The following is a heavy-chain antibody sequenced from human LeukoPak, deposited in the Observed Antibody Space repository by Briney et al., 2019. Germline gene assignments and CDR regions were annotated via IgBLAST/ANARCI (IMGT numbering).Heavy chain of an antibody. J-gene: IGHJ4*02. CDR1: GYSISSGYY. V-gene: IGHV4-38-2*01. D-gene: IGHD3-10*01. CDR3: ARVLAGSGNCDY. CDR2: IYHTGTT. Sequence: SETLSLTCAVSGYSISSGYYWGWIRQPPGKGLEWIGSIYHTGTTHYNASLRTRVTISVDTSKNQFSLKLTSVTAADTAVYYCARVLAGSGNCDYWGQGTLVTVSS.